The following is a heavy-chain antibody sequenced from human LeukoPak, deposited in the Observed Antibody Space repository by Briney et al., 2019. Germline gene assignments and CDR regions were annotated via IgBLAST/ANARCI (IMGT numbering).Heavy chain of an antibody. CDR3: AKGIGSSWHFDY. Sequence: GGSLRLSCAASGFTFSSYWMSWVRQAPGKGLEWVSGISGSGGSTNYADSVKGRFTISRDNSKNMMYLQMNSLRAEDTAVYYCAKGIGSSWHFDYWGQGTLVTVSS. CDR2: ISGSGGST. V-gene: IGHV3-23*01. D-gene: IGHD6-13*01. CDR1: GFTFSSYW. J-gene: IGHJ4*02.